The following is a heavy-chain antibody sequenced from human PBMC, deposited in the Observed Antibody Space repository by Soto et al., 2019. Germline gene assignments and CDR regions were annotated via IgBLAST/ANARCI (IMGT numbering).Heavy chain of an antibody. CDR1: YFSFTNAW. J-gene: IGHJ4*01. CDR3: STDTYNDMIVVRLEY. CDR2: IKSKTHVGTT. V-gene: IGHV3-15*07. Sequence: PLRVSWAASYFSFTNAWRNWVLKNPFKLLECFGRIKSKTHVGTTDFAAPVKGRFAISRDDSKNIAYMQMNSLEIEDTAVYYCSTDTYNDMIVVRLEYWGHGTLVTSPQ. D-gene: IGHD3-22*01.